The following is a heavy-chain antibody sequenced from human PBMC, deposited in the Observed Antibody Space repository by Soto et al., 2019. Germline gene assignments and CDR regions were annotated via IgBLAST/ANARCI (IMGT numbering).Heavy chain of an antibody. CDR2: INVGDDKT. D-gene: IGHD3-16*02. J-gene: IGHJ4*02. CDR3: ARAKYDYIWGSYHPFDQ. CDR1: GKSFDNFA. V-gene: IGHV1-3*01. Sequence: QVQLVQSGAEVKKPGASVRLSCKVSGKSFDNFAVHWVRQTPGQRPEWMGRINVGDDKTKYSEKFQGRVIVSYDRSATTAYMELRALSSEDTAVYYCARAKYDYIWGSYHPFDQWAQGAQVTV.